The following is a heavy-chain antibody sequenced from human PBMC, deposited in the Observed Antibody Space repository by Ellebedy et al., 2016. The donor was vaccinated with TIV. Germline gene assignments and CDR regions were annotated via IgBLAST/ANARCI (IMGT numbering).Heavy chain of an antibody. CDR2: IIPIFGTA. CDR3: AREDSGYDLVV. D-gene: IGHD5-12*01. Sequence: AASVKVSCKASGGTFSSYVITWVRQAPGQGLEWMGGIIPIFGTANYAQKFQGRVTITADESTSTAYMELSSLRSEDTAVYYCAREDSGYDLVVWGRGTLVTVSS. CDR1: GGTFSSYV. J-gene: IGHJ4*02. V-gene: IGHV1-69*13.